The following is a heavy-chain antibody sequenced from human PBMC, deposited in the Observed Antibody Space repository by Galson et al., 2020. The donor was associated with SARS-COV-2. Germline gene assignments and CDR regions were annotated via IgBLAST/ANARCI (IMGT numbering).Heavy chain of an antibody. Sequence: SETLSLTCTVSGGSISSGSYYWSWIRQPAGKGLEWIGSIYTSGGTNYNPSLKSRVTISVDTSKNQFSLKLSSVTAADTAVYYCARESRWELYFDYWGQGTLVTVSS. CDR3: ARESRWELYFDY. J-gene: IGHJ4*02. V-gene: IGHV4-61*02. CDR2: IYTSGGT. D-gene: IGHD1-26*01. CDR1: GGSISSGSYY.